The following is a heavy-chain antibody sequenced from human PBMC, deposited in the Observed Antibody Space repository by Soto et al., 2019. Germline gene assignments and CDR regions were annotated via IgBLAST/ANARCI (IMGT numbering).Heavy chain of an antibody. J-gene: IGHJ6*02. V-gene: IGHV3-23*01. CDR2: ISGSGGST. Sequence: GGSLRLSCAASGFTFSSYAMSWVRQAPGKGLEWVSAISGSGGSTYYADSVKGRFTISRDNSKNTLYLQMNSLRAEDTAVYYCAKNIAPQLRFLEWRYYYGMDVWGQGTTVTVS. CDR3: AKNIAPQLRFLEWRYYYGMDV. CDR1: GFTFSSYA. D-gene: IGHD3-3*01.